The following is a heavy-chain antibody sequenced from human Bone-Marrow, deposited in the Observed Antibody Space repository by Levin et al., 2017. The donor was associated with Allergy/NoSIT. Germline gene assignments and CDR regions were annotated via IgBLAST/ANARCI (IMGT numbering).Heavy chain of an antibody. J-gene: IGHJ4*02. D-gene: IGHD6-19*01. CDR3: AKGAGWVAGAVALI. V-gene: IGHV3-23*01. CDR1: GFTFSSYA. Sequence: GESLKISCAASGFTFSSYAMSWVRQAPGKGLDWVSAISGSGTSTYYADSVKGRFTISRDTSMTTLYLQMNSLRAEDTAVYYCAKGAGWVAGAVALIWGQGTLVTVSS. CDR2: ISGSGTST.